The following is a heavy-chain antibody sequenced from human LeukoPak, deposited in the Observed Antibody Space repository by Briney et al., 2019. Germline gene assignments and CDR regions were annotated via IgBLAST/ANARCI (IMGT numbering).Heavy chain of an antibody. CDR2: IYYTGT. CDR3: ARTLRVRGVNFDY. V-gene: IGHV4-59*02. Sequence: PSETLSLTCTVSGGSVTDYYWSWIRQSPGKGLEWIGYIYYTGTSYNPSLKSRVTISVDTSKNQFSLKLSSVTAADTAVYYCARTLRVRGVNFDYWGQGTLVTVSS. D-gene: IGHD3-10*01. J-gene: IGHJ4*02. CDR1: GGSVTDYY.